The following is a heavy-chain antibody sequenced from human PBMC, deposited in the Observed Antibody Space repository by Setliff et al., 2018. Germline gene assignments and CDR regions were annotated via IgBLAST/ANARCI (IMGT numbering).Heavy chain of an antibody. CDR2: ISSSSSTI. J-gene: IGHJ6*02. CDR1: GFTFSSYS. D-gene: IGHD6-13*01. V-gene: IGHV3-48*01. Sequence: PGGSLRLSCAASGFTFSSYSMNWVRQAPGKGLEWVSYISSSSSTIYYADSVKGRFTISRDNSKNTLYLQMNSLRAEDTAVYYCARVTEGYYGMDVWGQGTTVTVSS. CDR3: ARVTEGYYGMDV.